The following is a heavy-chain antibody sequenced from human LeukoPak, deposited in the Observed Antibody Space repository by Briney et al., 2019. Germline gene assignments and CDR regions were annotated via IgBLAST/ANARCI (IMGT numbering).Heavy chain of an antibody. CDR1: GYTFSSYD. CDR2: INPNSGGT. CDR3: ARAGKEGNDY. Sequence: GASVKVSCKASGYTFSSYDINWVRQAPGQGLEWMGWINPNSGGTNYAQKFQGRVTMTRDTSISTAYMDLTRLRSDDTAVYYCARAGKEGNDYWGQGTLVTVSS. V-gene: IGHV1-2*02. J-gene: IGHJ4*02. D-gene: IGHD3-10*01.